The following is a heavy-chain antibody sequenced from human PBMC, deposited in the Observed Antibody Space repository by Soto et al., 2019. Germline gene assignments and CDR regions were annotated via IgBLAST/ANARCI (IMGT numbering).Heavy chain of an antibody. D-gene: IGHD5-18*01. CDR1: GYTFTSYY. Sequence: QVQLVQSGAEVKKPGASVKVSCKASGYTFTSYYMHWVRQAPGQGLEWMGIINPSGGSTSYAQKFQGRVAMTRDTSTSTGYMELSSLRSEDTAVYYCARGRAAMVRMNWFDPWGQGTLVTVSS. V-gene: IGHV1-46*01. J-gene: IGHJ5*02. CDR3: ARGRAAMVRMNWFDP. CDR2: INPSGGST.